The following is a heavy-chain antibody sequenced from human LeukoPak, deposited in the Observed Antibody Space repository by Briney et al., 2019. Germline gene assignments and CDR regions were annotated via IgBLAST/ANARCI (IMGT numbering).Heavy chain of an antibody. D-gene: IGHD6-19*01. J-gene: IGHJ3*02. V-gene: IGHV3-21*01. Sequence: GSLRLSCAASGFTFSSYSMNWVRQAPGKGLEWVSSISSSSSYIYYADSVKGRFTISRDNAKNSLYLQMNSLRAEDTAVYYCARSYSSGRDAFDIWGQGTMVTVSS. CDR2: ISSSSSYI. CDR1: GFTFSSYS. CDR3: ARSYSSGRDAFDI.